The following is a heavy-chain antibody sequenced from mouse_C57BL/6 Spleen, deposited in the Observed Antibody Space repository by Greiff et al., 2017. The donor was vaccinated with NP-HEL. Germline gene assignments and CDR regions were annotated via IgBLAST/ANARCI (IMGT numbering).Heavy chain of an antibody. CDR1: GFTFSDAW. CDR3: TRTTVPRYYFDY. V-gene: IGHV6-6*01. D-gene: IGHD1-1*01. J-gene: IGHJ2*01. CDR2: IRNKANNHAT. Sequence: EVQLVESGGGLVQPGGSMKLSCAASGFTFSDAWMDWVRQSPEKGLEWVAEIRNKANNHATYYAESVKGRFTISRDDSKSSVYLQMNSLRAEDTGIYYCTRTTVPRYYFDYWGQGTTLTVSS.